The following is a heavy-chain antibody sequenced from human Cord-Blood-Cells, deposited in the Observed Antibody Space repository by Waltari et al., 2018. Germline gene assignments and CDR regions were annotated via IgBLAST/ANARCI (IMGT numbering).Heavy chain of an antibody. CDR1: GYTFTGYY. J-gene: IGHJ3*02. CDR3: ARIYYGSGSYYDAFDI. V-gene: IGHV1-2*02. D-gene: IGHD3-10*01. Sequence: QVQLVQSGAEVKKPGASVKVSCKASGYTFTGYYMHWVRQAPGQGLEWMGWINPNSGGTNYAKKFQGRVTMTRDTSSSTAYMELSRLRSDDTAVYYCARIYYGSGSYYDAFDIWGQGTMVTVSS. CDR2: INPNSGGT.